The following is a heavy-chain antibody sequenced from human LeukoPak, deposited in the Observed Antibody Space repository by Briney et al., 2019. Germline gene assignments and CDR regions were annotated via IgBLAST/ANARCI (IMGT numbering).Heavy chain of an antibody. Sequence: ASVKVSCKASGGTFSSYAISWVRQAPGQGPEWMGRIIPILGIANYAQKFQGRVTITADKSTSTAYMELSSLRSEDTAVYYCARGGYYDSSGYIDYWGQGTLVTVSS. CDR2: IIPILGIA. CDR1: GGTFSSYA. CDR3: ARGGYYDSSGYIDY. J-gene: IGHJ4*02. D-gene: IGHD3-22*01. V-gene: IGHV1-69*04.